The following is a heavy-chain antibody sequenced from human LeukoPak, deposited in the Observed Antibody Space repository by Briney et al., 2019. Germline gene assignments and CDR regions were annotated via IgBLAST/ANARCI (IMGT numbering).Heavy chain of an antibody. Sequence: SQTLSLTCAVSGGSISSGGYSWSWIRQPPGKGLEWIGYIYHSGSTYYNPSLKSRVTISVDRSKNQFSLKLSSVTAADTAVYYCATSKTYYDFWSGYYNNWFDPWGQGTLVTVSS. CDR2: IYHSGST. J-gene: IGHJ5*02. CDR1: GGSISSGGYS. D-gene: IGHD3-3*01. CDR3: ATSKTYYDFWSGYYNNWFDP. V-gene: IGHV4-30-2*01.